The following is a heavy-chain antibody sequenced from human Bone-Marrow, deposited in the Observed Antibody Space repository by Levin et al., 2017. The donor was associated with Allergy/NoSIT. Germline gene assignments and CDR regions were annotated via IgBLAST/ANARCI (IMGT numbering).Heavy chain of an antibody. D-gene: IGHD3-16*01. CDR1: GFTFGKAW. CDR2: IISRADGGAT. CDR3: TTLWTPGRVDS. V-gene: IGHV3-15*07. J-gene: IGHJ4*02. Sequence: GESLKISCAASGFTFGKAWMNWVRQAPGKGLEWVGRIISRADGGATDYAAPVRGRFTMSRDDSENMLYLQMNSLKTDDTAVYYCTTLWTPGRVDSWGQGTLVTVSS.